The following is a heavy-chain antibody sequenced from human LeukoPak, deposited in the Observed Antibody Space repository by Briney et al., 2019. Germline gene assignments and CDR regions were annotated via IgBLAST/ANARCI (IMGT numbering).Heavy chain of an antibody. D-gene: IGHD3-3*01. CDR3: ARGYDFWSGYPYYFDY. CDR1: GFTFSSYG. J-gene: IGHJ4*02. CDR2: IWYDGSNE. Sequence: PGGSLRLSCAASGFTFSSYGMHWVRQAPGKGLEWVAVIWYDGSNEYYADSVKGRFTISRDNSKNTLYLQMNSLRAGDTAVYYCARGYDFWSGYPYYFDYWGQGTLVTVSS. V-gene: IGHV3-33*01.